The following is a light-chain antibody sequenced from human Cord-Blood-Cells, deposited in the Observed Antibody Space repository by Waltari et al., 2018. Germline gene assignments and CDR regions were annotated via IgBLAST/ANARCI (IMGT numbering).Light chain of an antibody. V-gene: IGKV3-20*01. Sequence: EIVLTQSPGTLSFSPGERATLSCRASQSVSSSYLAWYQQKHGQPPRLLIYGASSKATGIPDRFSGSGSGTDFTLTISRLEPEDFAVYYCQQYGSSPTFGQGTRLEIK. CDR3: QQYGSSPT. CDR1: QSVSSSY. J-gene: IGKJ5*01. CDR2: GAS.